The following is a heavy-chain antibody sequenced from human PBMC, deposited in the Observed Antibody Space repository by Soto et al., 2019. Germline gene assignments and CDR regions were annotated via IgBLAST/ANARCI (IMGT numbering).Heavy chain of an antibody. CDR3: ARALSFHDVLTGRGWVFYFDY. CDR2: VYYSGNT. V-gene: IGHV4-59*01. J-gene: IGHJ4*02. D-gene: IGHD3-9*01. CDR1: GGSISSYY. Sequence: QVRLQESGPGLVKPSETLSLTCTVSGGSISSYYWTWIRQPPGRGLEWIGDVYYSGNTNSNPSLKSRVTRSIDTSRSQFSLALKSVTTADTAVYYCARALSFHDVLTGRGWVFYFDYWGQGALVTVSS.